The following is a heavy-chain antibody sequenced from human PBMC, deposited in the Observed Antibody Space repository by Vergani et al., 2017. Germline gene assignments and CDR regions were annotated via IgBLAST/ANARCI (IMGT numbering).Heavy chain of an antibody. J-gene: IGHJ5*02. Sequence: QVQLVQSGAEVKKPGASVKVSCKASGGTFSSYAISWVRQAPGQGLEWMGRIIPILGIANYAQKFQGRVTITADKSTSTAYMELSSLRSEDTAVYYCARRIAARHGDWFDPWGQGTLVTVSS. CDR3: ARRIAARHGDWFDP. CDR1: GGTFSSYA. D-gene: IGHD6-13*01. V-gene: IGHV1-69*09. CDR2: IIPILGIA.